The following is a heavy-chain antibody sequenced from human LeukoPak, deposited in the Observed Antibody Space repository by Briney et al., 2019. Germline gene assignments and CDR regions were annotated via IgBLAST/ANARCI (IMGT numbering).Heavy chain of an antibody. Sequence: QTLSLTCTVSGGSFSSSDYYCSWIRQPPGKALEWLALIYWDDDKRYSPSLKSRLTITKDTSKNQVALTMTDMDPVDTATYYCAHWYDYDSSGHCWGYWGQGTLVTVSS. J-gene: IGHJ4*02. CDR3: AHWYDYDSSGHCWGY. V-gene: IGHV2-5*08. CDR2: IYWDDDK. D-gene: IGHD3-22*01. CDR1: GGSFSSSDYY.